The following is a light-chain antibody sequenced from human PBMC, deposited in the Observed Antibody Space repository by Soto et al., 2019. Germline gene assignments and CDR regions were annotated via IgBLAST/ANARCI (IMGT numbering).Light chain of an antibody. CDR2: GST. CDR3: QQYGSSPPYT. J-gene: IGKJ2*01. V-gene: IGKV3-20*01. CDR1: QNVSNNY. Sequence: EVVLTQSPGTLSLSPGERASLSCRASQNVSNNYLAWYQQKPGQSPTLLIFGSTDRATGIPDRFSGSGSGTNYTIPISRLEPEDFAVYYCQQYGSSPPYTFGQGTKLEIK.